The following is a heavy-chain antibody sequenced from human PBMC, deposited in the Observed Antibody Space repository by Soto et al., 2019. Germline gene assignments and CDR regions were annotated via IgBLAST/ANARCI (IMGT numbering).Heavy chain of an antibody. V-gene: IGHV3-23*01. CDR3: AKDPTDYDFWSGYYEY. CDR2: ISGSGGST. D-gene: IGHD3-3*01. Sequence: GGSLRLSCAASGFTFSSYAMSWVRQAPGRGLEWVSAISGSGGSTYYADSVKGRFTISRDNSKNTLYLQMNSLRAEDTAVYYCAKDPTDYDFWSGYYEYWGQGTLVTVSS. CDR1: GFTFSSYA. J-gene: IGHJ4*02.